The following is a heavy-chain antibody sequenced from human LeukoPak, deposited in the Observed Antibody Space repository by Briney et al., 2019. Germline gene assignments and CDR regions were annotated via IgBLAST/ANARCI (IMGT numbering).Heavy chain of an antibody. Sequence: ETGGSLRLSCAASGLVFGKYAMAWVRQAPGKGLECVSIISDDSSFTYYLDSVKGRSTIFRDNSKNTLYLHMNSLKAEDTAVYYCAKGRCSGPGCDSFDYWGQGTPVTVSS. CDR1: GLVFGKYA. J-gene: IGHJ4*02. V-gene: IGHV3-23*01. CDR3: AKGRCSGPGCDSFDY. D-gene: IGHD5-12*01. CDR2: ISDDSSFT.